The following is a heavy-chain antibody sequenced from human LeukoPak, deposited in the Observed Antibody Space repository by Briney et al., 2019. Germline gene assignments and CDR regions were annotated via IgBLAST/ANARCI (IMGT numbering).Heavy chain of an antibody. D-gene: IGHD3-10*01. CDR1: GYTFTSYY. J-gene: IGHJ6*03. Sequence: ASVKVSCKASGYTFTSYYLYWVRQAPGQGLEWMGIINPSGGSTNYAQKFQGRVTMTRDTSTSTVYMELSSLRSEDTAVYYCARGLSLLWFGELPYYYYYMDVWGKGTTVTVSS. CDR3: ARGLSLLWFGELPYYYYYMDV. V-gene: IGHV1-46*01. CDR2: INPSGGST.